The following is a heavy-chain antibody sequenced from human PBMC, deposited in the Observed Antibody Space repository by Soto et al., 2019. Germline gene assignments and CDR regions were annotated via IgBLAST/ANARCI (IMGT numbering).Heavy chain of an antibody. CDR2: INAYNGNT. Sequence: ASVKVSCKASGDSFTTYYVHWVRQAAGQGLEWMGWINAYNGNTNYAQNLQGRLTLTTDTSTTTAYMELRSLRSNDTAIYYCAMVDVYVTPSPQDVWGQGTTVTVSS. CDR3: AMVDVYVTPSPQDV. V-gene: IGHV1-18*04. CDR1: GDSFTTYY. D-gene: IGHD3-16*01. J-gene: IGHJ6*02.